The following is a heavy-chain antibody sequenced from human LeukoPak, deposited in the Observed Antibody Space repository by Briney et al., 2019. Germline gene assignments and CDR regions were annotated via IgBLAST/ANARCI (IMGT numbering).Heavy chain of an antibody. V-gene: IGHV4-59*01. CDR1: DDSISSYY. J-gene: IGHJ4*02. CDR3: ARERGGTYHFDY. Sequence: MPSETLSLTCTVSDDSISSYYWTWIRQPPGKGLEWIGYIYYSGSTNYNPSLKSRVTISVDTSKNQFSLNLRSATAADTAVYYCARERGGTYHFDYWGQGTLVTVSS. D-gene: IGHD3-16*01. CDR2: IYYSGST.